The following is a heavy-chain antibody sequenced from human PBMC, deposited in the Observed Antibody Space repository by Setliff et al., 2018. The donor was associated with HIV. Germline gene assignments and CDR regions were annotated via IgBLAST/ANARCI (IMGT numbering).Heavy chain of an antibody. D-gene: IGHD3-22*01. CDR2: IYTSGST. V-gene: IGHV4-61*02. J-gene: IGHJ6*02. CDR3: ARDVTLIVEGGMDV. Sequence: SETLSLTCTVSGGSISSGSYYWSWIRQPAGKGLEWIGRIYTSGSTNYNPSLKSRVTISVDTSKNQFSLKLSSVTAADTAVYYCARDVTLIVEGGMDVWGQGTTVTV. CDR1: GGSISSGSYY.